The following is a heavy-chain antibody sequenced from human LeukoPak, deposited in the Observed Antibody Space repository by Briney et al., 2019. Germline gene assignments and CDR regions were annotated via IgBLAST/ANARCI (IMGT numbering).Heavy chain of an antibody. D-gene: IGHD2-2*01. J-gene: IGHJ4*02. CDR3: ASALGYCSSTSCDY. CDR2: TRNKADSYTT. CDR1: GFTFSDHY. V-gene: IGHV3-72*01. Sequence: GGSLRLSCAASGFTFSDHYMDWVRQAPGKGLEWVGRTRNKADSYTTEYAASVKGRFTISRDDSKNSLYLRMNSLKTEDTAVYYCASALGYCSSTSCDYWGQGTLVTVSS.